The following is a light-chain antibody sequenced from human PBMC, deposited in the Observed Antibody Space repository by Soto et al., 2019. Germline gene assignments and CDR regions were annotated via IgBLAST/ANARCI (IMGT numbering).Light chain of an antibody. Sequence: SVLTQPASVSGSAGQSITISCTGISSDIGGYNYVSWYQQHPGKAPKLMIYEVSNRPSGVSNRFSGSKSGNTASLTISGLQADDEADYYCSSYTSSSTYVFGPGTKVTVL. J-gene: IGLJ1*01. CDR3: SSYTSSSTYV. CDR1: SSDIGGYNY. CDR2: EVS. V-gene: IGLV2-14*01.